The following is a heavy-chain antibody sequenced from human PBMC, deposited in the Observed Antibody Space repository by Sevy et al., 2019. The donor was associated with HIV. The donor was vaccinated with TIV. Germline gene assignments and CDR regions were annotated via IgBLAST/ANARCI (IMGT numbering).Heavy chain of an antibody. CDR2: IYFRGTT. J-gene: IGHJ4*02. D-gene: IGHD3-16*02. CDR1: AGSINTETHH. V-gene: IGHV4-39*01. CDR3: AGLGERWGYPLDY. Sequence: SETLSLTCTVSAGSINTETHHWAWIRQPPGKGLEWIGNIYFRGTTSYNPSLRSRVTISVETTKNQFFLNVSSVTAADTAVYYCAGLGERWGYPLDYWGQGTLVTVSS.